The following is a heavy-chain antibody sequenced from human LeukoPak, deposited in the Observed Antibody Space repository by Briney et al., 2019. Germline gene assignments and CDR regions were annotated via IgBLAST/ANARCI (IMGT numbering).Heavy chain of an antibody. D-gene: IGHD2-2*01. CDR3: AREDVVVPPYGMDV. CDR1: GFTFSSYS. CDR2: ISSSSSYI. Sequence: GGSLRLPCAASGFTFSSYSMNWVRQAPGKGLEWVSSISSSSSYIYYADSVKGRFTISRDNAKNSLYLQMNSLRAEDTAVYYCAREDVVVPPYGMDVWGQGTTVTVSS. V-gene: IGHV3-21*01. J-gene: IGHJ6*02.